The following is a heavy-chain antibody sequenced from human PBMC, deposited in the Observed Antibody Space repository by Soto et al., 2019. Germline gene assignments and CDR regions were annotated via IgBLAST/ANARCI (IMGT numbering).Heavy chain of an antibody. CDR1: GFTFSSYG. CDR2: IWYDGSNK. J-gene: IGHJ4*02. CDR3: ARELYGDYPEYFDY. Sequence: QVQLVESGGGVVQPGRSLRLSCAASGFTFSSYGMHWVRQAPGKGLEWVAVIWYDGSNKYYADSVKGRFTISRDNSKNTLYLQMNSLRAEDTAVYYCARELYGDYPEYFDYWGQGTLVTVSS. V-gene: IGHV3-33*01. D-gene: IGHD4-17*01.